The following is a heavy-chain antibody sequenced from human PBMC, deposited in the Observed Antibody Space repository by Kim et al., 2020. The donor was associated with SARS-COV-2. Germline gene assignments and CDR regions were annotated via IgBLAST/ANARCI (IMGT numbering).Heavy chain of an antibody. Sequence: GESLKISCKGSGYSFTSYWISWVRQMPGKGLEWMGRIDPSDSYTNYSPSFQGHVTISADKSISTAYLQWSSLKASDTAMYYCARLPLVAIRFLEWLPEWGQGTLVTVSS. CDR1: GYSFTSYW. V-gene: IGHV5-10-1*01. CDR3: ARLPLVAIRFLEWLPE. J-gene: IGHJ4*02. CDR2: IDPSDSYT. D-gene: IGHD3-3*01.